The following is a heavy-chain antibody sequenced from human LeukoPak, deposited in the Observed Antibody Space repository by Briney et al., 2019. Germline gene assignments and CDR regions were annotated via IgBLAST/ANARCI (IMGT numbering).Heavy chain of an antibody. CDR1: GASIRSHY. Sequence: PSETLSLTCTVSGASIRSHYWSWLRQPPGKGLEWIGYMYYSGNSNYNPALKSRVTISVDTSKNQFSLKMISVTPADTAVYYCARAAAGFFDYWGQGTLVTVSS. CDR3: ARAAAGFFDY. J-gene: IGHJ4*02. D-gene: IGHD6-13*01. CDR2: MYYSGNS. V-gene: IGHV4-59*11.